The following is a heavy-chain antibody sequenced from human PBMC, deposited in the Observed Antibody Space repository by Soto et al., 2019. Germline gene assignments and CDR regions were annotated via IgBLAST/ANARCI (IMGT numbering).Heavy chain of an antibody. CDR2: IYYTGTT. V-gene: IGHV4-59*08. CDR1: GGSLRDYY. D-gene: IGHD3-22*01. J-gene: IGHJ4*02. CDR3: ARLGGYYQAFDN. Sequence: SETLSLTFTGSGGSLRDYYWSWIRQPPGKGLEWIGYIYYTGTTTYNPSLKSRLTISEDTSKNQFSLKLRSVTSADTAVYYCARLGGYYQAFDNWGQGTLVTVSS.